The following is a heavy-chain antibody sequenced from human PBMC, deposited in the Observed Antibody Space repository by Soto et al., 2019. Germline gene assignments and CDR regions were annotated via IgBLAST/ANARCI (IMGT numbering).Heavy chain of an antibody. CDR2: INVYNGNT. CDR3: ARGVGSGSYYNQYTWFDP. CDR1: GYTFTNYG. J-gene: IGHJ5*02. Sequence: QVQLVQSGGEVKKPGASVKVSCKASGYTFTNYGISWVRQAPGQGLEWMGWINVYNGNTKYAQKVQGRVTMTTDTSTSTAYMELRSLRSDGTAVYYCARGVGSGSYYNQYTWFDPWGQGTLVTVSS. V-gene: IGHV1-18*01. D-gene: IGHD3-10*01.